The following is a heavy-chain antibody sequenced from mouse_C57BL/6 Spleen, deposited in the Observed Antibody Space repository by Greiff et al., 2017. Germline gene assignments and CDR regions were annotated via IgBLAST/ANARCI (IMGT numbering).Heavy chain of an antibody. CDR3: VRGGDGYHSYAMDY. D-gene: IGHD2-3*01. V-gene: IGHV1-20*01. CDR2: INPYNGDT. J-gene: IGHJ4*01. Sequence: VQLKQSGPELVKPGDSVKISCKASGYSFTGYFMNWVMQSHGKSLEWIGRINPYNGDTFYNQKFKGQATLTVDKSSSTAHMELRSLTSEDSAVYYGVRGGDGYHSYAMDYWGQGTSVTVSS. CDR1: GYSFTGYF.